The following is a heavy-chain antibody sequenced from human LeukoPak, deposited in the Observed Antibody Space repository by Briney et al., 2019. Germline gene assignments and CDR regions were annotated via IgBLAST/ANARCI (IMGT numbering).Heavy chain of an antibody. CDR1: GGSFSGYY. V-gene: IGHV4-34*01. CDR3: ARGPYSSGWYGSHFDY. J-gene: IGHJ4*02. Sequence: PSETLSLTCAVYGGSFSGYYWSWIRQPPGKGLEWIGEINHSGSTNFNPSLKSRVIISVDTSKNQFSLKLSSVTAADTAVYYCARGPYSSGWYGSHFDYWGQGTLVTVSS. CDR2: INHSGST. D-gene: IGHD6-19*01.